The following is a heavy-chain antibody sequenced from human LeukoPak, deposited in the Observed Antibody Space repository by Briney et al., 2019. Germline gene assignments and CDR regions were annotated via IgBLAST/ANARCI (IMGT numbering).Heavy chain of an antibody. CDR1: GGALISSNW. CDR3: ARVRDGSGSYCDY. V-gene: IGHV4-4*02. D-gene: IGHD3-10*01. CDR2: IYYSGST. Sequence: SGTLSLTCAVSGGALISSNWWSWVRPPPGKGLEWIGEIYYSGSTNYNPSLKSRITISVDKSKNHFSLKLTSVTTADTAVYYCARVRDGSGSYCDYWGQGTLVTVSS. J-gene: IGHJ4*02.